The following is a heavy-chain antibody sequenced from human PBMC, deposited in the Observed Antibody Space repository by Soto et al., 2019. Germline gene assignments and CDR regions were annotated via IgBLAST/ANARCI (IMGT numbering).Heavy chain of an antibody. CDR2: ISYDGSLK. Sequence: GGSLRLSCAASGFTFSSYGMHWVRQAPGKGLEWVAIISYDGSLKYYADSAKGRFTISRDNSKSALYLRMNSQRPEDTAVYYCAKDFKVSGSYYGSLNYSYGMDVWGQGTTVTVSS. D-gene: IGHD3-10*01. V-gene: IGHV3-30*18. J-gene: IGHJ6*02. CDR1: GFTFSSYG. CDR3: AKDFKVSGSYYGSLNYSYGMDV.